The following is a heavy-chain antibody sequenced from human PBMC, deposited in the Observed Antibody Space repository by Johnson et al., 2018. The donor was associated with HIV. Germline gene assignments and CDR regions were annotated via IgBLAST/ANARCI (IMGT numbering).Heavy chain of an antibody. CDR3: ARALAASGTSAFDI. Sequence: VQLVESGRGVVRPGGSLRLSCAASGFTFDDYGMSWVRQDPGKGLEWGAGINWNGGSTGYADSVKGRFTISRDKAKNSLYLQMNSQRAEDTAVYYCARALAASGTSAFDIWGQGTMVTVSS. CDR2: INWNGGST. CDR1: GFTFDDYG. V-gene: IGHV3-20*04. D-gene: IGHD6-13*01. J-gene: IGHJ3*02.